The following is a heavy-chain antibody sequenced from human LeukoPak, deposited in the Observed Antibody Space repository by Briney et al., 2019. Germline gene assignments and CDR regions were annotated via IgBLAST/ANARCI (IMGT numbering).Heavy chain of an antibody. Sequence: SETLSLTCTVSGGSISSYYWSWIRQPPGKGLEWIGYIYYTGSTNYNPSLKSRVTISVDTSKNQFSLRLSSVTAADTAVYYCARENYYGSGSYGDYFEYWGRGTLVTVSS. D-gene: IGHD3-10*01. J-gene: IGHJ4*02. CDR1: GGSISSYY. CDR2: IYYTGST. V-gene: IGHV4-59*01. CDR3: ARENYYGSGSYGDYFEY.